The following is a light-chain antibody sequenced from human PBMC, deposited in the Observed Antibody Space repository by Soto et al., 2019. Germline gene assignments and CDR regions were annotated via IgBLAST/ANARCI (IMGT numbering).Light chain of an antibody. CDR1: SSDVGSYNY. CDR3: SSYTTNTTLV. CDR2: EVT. V-gene: IGLV2-14*01. Sequence: ALTQPTSVSGSPGQSITIACTGTSSDVGSYNYVSWYQQHPGKSPKLMIYEVTNRPSGVSNRFSGSKSGNTASLTISGLQTEDEAHYYCSSYTTNTTLVFGGGTKVTVL. J-gene: IGLJ2*01.